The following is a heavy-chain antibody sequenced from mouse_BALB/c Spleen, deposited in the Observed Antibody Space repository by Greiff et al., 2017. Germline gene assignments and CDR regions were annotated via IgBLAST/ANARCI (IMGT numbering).Heavy chain of an antibody. J-gene: IGHJ4*01. D-gene: IGHD2-2*01. CDR3: TRPLYYGYDGYAMDY. CDR1: GYTFTSYW. CDR2: IDPSDSYT. Sequence: VQLQQSGAELVKPGASVKMSCKASGYTFTSYWMHWVKQRPGQGLEWIGVIDPSDSYTSYNQKFKGKATLTVDTSSSTAYMQLSSLTSEDSAVYYCTRPLYYGYDGYAMDYWGQGTSVTVSS. V-gene: IGHV1-69*02.